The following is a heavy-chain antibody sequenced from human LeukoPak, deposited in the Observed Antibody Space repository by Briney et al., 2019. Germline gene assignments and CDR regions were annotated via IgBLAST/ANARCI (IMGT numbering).Heavy chain of an antibody. Sequence: ASVKVSCKASGYIFTQYGIILVRQAPGQGLEWMASISTYSGNTDYAQNLQDRVTMTTDTSTSTAYMELRSLRFDDTAVYYCARRTGYNYYYMDVWGQGTTVTVSS. CDR1: GYIFTQYG. V-gene: IGHV1-18*01. J-gene: IGHJ6*03. D-gene: IGHD3/OR15-3a*01. CDR3: ARRTGYNYYYMDV. CDR2: ISTYSGNT.